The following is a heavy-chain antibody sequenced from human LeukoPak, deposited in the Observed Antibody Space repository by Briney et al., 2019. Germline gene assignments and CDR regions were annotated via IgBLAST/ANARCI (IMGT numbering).Heavy chain of an antibody. V-gene: IGHV4-34*01. D-gene: IGHD3-3*01. Sequence: SETLSLTCAVYGGSFSGYYWSWIRQPPGKGLEWIGEINHSGSTNYNPSLKSRVTISVDTSKNQFSLKLSSVTAADTAVYYCARVATYYDFWSGYYTWYFDYWGEGTLVTVSS. J-gene: IGHJ4*02. CDR3: ARVATYYDFWSGYYTWYFDY. CDR1: GGSFSGYY. CDR2: INHSGST.